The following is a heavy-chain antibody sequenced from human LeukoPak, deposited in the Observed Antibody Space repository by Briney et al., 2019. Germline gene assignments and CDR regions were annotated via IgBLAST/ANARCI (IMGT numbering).Heavy chain of an antibody. J-gene: IGHJ4*02. V-gene: IGHV3-7*01. CDR1: GWTFSSYW. Sequence: GGSLRLSCAASGWTFSSYWRTWVRQAPGKGLEWVGNIKHDGSENYNVASERRRTTISEYNTSNSLYLQMKSLGADATVVYYCAGPMDVIVVDPFDCWGQGTLVIVSS. D-gene: IGHD3-22*01. CDR2: IKHDGSEN. CDR3: AGPMDVIVVDPFDC.